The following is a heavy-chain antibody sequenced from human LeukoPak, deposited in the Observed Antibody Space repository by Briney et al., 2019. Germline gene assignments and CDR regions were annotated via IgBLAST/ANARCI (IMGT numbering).Heavy chain of an antibody. J-gene: IGHJ4*02. CDR3: ARGISDYDSSGIDY. CDR2: THYSGT. D-gene: IGHD3-22*01. Sequence: SETLSLTCTVSGGSISSYYWSWIRQPPGKGLEWIGYTHYSGTNYNPSLKSRVTISADTSKNQFSLKLSSVTAADTAVYYCARGISDYDSSGIDYWSQGTLATVSS. V-gene: IGHV4-59*01. CDR1: GGSISSYY.